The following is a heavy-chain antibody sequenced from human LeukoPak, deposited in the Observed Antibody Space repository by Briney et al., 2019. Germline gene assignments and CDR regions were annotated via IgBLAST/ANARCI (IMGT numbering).Heavy chain of an antibody. D-gene: IGHD6-13*01. CDR2: INPNSGGT. Sequence: ASVKVSSKASGYTFTGYYMHWVRQAPGQGLEWMGWINPNSGGTNYAQKFQGRVTMTRDTSISTAYMELSRLRSDDTAVYYCARVIAAAAHFDYWGQGTLVTVSS. CDR3: ARVIAAAAHFDY. J-gene: IGHJ4*02. CDR1: GYTFTGYY. V-gene: IGHV1-2*02.